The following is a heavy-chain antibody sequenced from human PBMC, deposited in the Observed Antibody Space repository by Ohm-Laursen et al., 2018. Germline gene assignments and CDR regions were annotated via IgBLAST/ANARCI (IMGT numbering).Heavy chain of an antibody. CDR3: ARGLWWFDP. Sequence: SDTLSLTCGVSGYSISSSNWWGWIRQPPGKGLEWIGYLYYSGSTYYNPSLKSRVTMSVDTSKNQFSLKLSSVTAADTALYYCARGLWWFDPWGQGTLVTVSS. V-gene: IGHV4-28*03. J-gene: IGHJ5*02. CDR2: LYYSGST. CDR1: GYSISSSNW.